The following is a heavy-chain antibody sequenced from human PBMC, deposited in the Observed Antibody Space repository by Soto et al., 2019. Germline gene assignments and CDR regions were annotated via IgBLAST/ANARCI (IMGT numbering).Heavy chain of an antibody. D-gene: IGHD2-2*01. V-gene: IGHV3-23*01. CDR2: ISGSGGST. Sequence: GGSLRLSCAASGFTFSSYAMSWVRQAPGKGLEWVSAISGSGGSTYYADSVKGRFTISRDNSKNTLYLQMNSLRAEDRAVYYCAKDRLNIVVVPAASFDYWGPGTLVTVSS. J-gene: IGHJ4*02. CDR3: AKDRLNIVVVPAASFDY. CDR1: GFTFSSYA.